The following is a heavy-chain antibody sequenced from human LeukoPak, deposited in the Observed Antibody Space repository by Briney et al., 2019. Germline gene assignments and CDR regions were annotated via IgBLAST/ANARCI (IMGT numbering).Heavy chain of an antibody. V-gene: IGHV1-8*01. CDR1: GYTFISDD. CDR2: MSPNSGNT. J-gene: IGHJ4*02. D-gene: IGHD7-27*01. Sequence: ASVKGSCKASGYTFISDDINWVRQATGQGPEWMGWMSPNSGNTGYAQKFQGRVTMTRDTSISTAYMELSGLISEDTAVYYCARGPPNWGYDYWGQGTLVTVSS. CDR3: ARGPPNWGYDY.